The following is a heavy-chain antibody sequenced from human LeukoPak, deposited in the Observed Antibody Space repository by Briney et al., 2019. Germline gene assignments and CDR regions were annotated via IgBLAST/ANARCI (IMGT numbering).Heavy chain of an antibody. CDR1: GGSISGYY. CDR2: VYYSGNT. V-gene: IGHV4-59*01. J-gene: IGHJ4*02. Sequence: SETLSLTCTVSGGSISGYYWSWIRQSPGRGLEWIGYVYYSGNTNYNPSLKSRLTISLGTAKNQFSLKLSSVTSADTAVYYCARGEYEDLVDNWGQGTLVTVSS. CDR3: ARGEYEDLVDN. D-gene: IGHD1-26*01.